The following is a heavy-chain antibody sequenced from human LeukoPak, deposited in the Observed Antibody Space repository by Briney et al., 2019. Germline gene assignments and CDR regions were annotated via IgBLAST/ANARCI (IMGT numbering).Heavy chain of an antibody. CDR1: GFRFSDYH. CDR3: ARVWQDYSGVDY. CDR2: ITTTRTT. Sequence: GGSLRLSCAASGFRFSDYHINWVRQAPGKGLEWISYITTTRTTIYADSVKGRFVISRDNAKSSLYLQMDSLRDEDTAVYYCARVWQDYSGVDYWGQGALVTVAS. J-gene: IGHJ4*02. D-gene: IGHD2-21*01. V-gene: IGHV3-48*02.